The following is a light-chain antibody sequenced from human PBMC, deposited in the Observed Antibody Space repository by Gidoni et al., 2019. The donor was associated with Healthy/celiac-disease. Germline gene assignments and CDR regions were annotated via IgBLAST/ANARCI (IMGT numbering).Light chain of an antibody. V-gene: IGLV1-44*01. CDR3: AAWDDSLNGSWV. CDR2: SNT. CDR1: SSNIGINT. J-gene: IGLJ3*02. Sequence: QSVLTQPPSASGTPGQRVTISCSGSSSNIGINTVNWYQQLPVSAPKLLIYSNTQRPSGVPDRFSGSKSGTSASLAISGLQSEDEADYYCAAWDDSLNGSWVFGGGTKLTVL.